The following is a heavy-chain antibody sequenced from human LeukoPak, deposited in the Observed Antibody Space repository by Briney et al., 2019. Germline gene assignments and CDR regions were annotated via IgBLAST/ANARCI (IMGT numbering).Heavy chain of an antibody. CDR1: GGSFSGYY. Sequence: PSETLSLTCAVYGGSFSGYYWSWIRQPPGKGLEGSGYLYYSGSTNYNPSLKSRVTISVDTSKNQFSLKLSSVAAADTAVYYCARHGRYYDILTGYSSAAFDIWGQGTMVTVSS. CDR2: LYYSGST. D-gene: IGHD3-9*01. V-gene: IGHV4-59*08. J-gene: IGHJ3*02. CDR3: ARHGRYYDILTGYSSAAFDI.